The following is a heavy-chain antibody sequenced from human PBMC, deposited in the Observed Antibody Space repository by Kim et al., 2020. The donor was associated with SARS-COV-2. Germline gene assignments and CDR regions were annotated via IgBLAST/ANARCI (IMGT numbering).Heavy chain of an antibody. CDR2: IYYSGST. CDR1: GGSISSGGYY. CDR3: ARAVRRITIFSGFDP. V-gene: IGHV4-31*03. J-gene: IGHJ5*02. D-gene: IGHD3-9*01. Sequence: SETLSLTCTVSGGSISSGGYYWSWIRQHPGKGLEWIGYIYYSGSTYYNPSLKSRVTISVDTSKNQFSLKLSSVTAADTAVYYCARAVRRITIFSGFDPWGQGTLVTVSS.